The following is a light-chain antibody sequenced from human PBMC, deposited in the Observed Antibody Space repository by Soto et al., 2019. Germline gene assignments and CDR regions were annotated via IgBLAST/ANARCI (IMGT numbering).Light chain of an antibody. Sequence: EIVLTQSPGTLSLSPGERAILSCRASQSVRSNYLAWYQHKPGQAPRLLIHAASSRAAGIPDMFSGSGSGREFTLAISRLEPEDFAVFYCHQDGDSPLTFCQGTRLEIK. V-gene: IGKV3-20*01. CDR3: HQDGDSPLT. CDR2: AAS. CDR1: QSVRSNY. J-gene: IGKJ5*01.